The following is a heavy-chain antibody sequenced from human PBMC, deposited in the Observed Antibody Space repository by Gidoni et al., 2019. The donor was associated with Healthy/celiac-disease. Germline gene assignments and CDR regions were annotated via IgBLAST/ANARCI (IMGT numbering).Heavy chain of an antibody. CDR3: ARSGDSSGYYLFDY. D-gene: IGHD3-22*01. CDR1: GFPFRSYS. V-gene: IGHV3-23*01. CDR2: IRGSGGST. J-gene: IGHJ4*02. Sequence: EVQLLESGGGLVQPGGSLRLSCAASGFPFRSYSMSWVRQAPGKGLEWCSAIRGSGGSTYYADSVKGRLTISRDNSKNTLYLQMKSLRAEDTAVYYCARSGDSSGYYLFDYWGQGTLVTVSS.